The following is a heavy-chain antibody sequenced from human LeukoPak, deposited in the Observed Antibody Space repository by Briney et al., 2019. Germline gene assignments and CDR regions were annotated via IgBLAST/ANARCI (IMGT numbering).Heavy chain of an antibody. CDR3: ARGGLSYFDY. V-gene: IGHV3-48*01. CDR2: ISSSSSTI. CDR1: GFTFSSYS. D-gene: IGHD3-16*01. J-gene: IGHJ4*02. Sequence: GGSLRLSCAASGFTFSSYSMNWVRQAPGKGLEWVSYISSSSSTIYYADSVKGRFTISRDNAKNSLYLQMNSLRAEDTAVYYCARGGLSYFDYWGQGTLVTVSS.